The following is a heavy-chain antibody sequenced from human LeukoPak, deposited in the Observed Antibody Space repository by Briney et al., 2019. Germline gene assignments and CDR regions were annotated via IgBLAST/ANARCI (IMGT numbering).Heavy chain of an antibody. CDR1: GFTFSSYW. D-gene: IGHD3-3*01. J-gene: IGHJ3*02. CDR3: ARAYYDFWSGSAYDAFDI. V-gene: IGHV3-7*01. Sequence: GGSLRLSCAASGFTFSSYWMYWVRQAPGKGLEWVANIKQDGSDKYYVESVKGRFTISRDNAKNSLYLQMNSLRAEDTAVYYCARAYYDFWSGSAYDAFDIWGQGTMVTVSS. CDR2: IKQDGSDK.